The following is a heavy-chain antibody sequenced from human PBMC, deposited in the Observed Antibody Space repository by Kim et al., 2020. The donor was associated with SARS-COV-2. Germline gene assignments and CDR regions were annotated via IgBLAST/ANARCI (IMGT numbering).Heavy chain of an antibody. V-gene: IGHV5-10-1*01. CDR2: IDPSDSYT. Sequence: GESLKISCKGSGYSFTSYWISWVRQMPGKGLEWMGRIDPSDSYTNYSPSFQGHVTISADKSISTAYLQWSSLKASDTAMYYCARQGYDILTGYYRFDPWGQGTLVTVSS. D-gene: IGHD3-9*01. CDR3: ARQGYDILTGYYRFDP. CDR1: GYSFTSYW. J-gene: IGHJ5*02.